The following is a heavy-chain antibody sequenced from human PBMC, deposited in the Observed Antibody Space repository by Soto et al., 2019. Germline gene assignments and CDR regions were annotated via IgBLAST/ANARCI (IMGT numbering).Heavy chain of an antibody. CDR3: GRGPSPRAPAGGTPYYYAVDV. J-gene: IGHJ6*02. Sequence: ASVKVSCKASGYDFTAYDINWVRQASGQGLEWMGWMNPINGATGSARRFQGRVSMTRNTATGTAYLELTSLRSDDSAVYYCGRGPSPRAPAGGTPYYYAVDVWGQGTTVTVSS. D-gene: IGHD6-13*01. CDR1: GYDFTAYD. V-gene: IGHV1-8*02. CDR2: MNPINGAT.